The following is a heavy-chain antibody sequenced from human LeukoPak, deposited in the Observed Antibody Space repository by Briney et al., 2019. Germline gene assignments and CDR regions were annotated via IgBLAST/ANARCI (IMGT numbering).Heavy chain of an antibody. Sequence: SETLSLTCAVYGGSFSGYYWSWLRQPPGKGLEWIGEINHRGSPNHNPSLKGRVPISVDTSKTQFSLRLSSVTAADTAVYYCARGTSGYSYGYQVYYFDYWGQGTLVTVSS. CDR3: ARGTSGYSYGYQVYYFDY. V-gene: IGHV4-34*01. J-gene: IGHJ4*02. D-gene: IGHD5-18*01. CDR2: INHRGSP. CDR1: GGSFSGYY.